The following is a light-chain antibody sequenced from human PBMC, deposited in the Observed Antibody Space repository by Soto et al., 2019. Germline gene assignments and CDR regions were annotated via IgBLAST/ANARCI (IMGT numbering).Light chain of an antibody. CDR2: GNT. CDR1: SSNIGAGYD. CDR3: QSSDSSLGGSGV. V-gene: IGLV1-40*01. J-gene: IGLJ1*01. Sequence: QSVLTQPPSVSGAPGQRVTISCTGSSSNIGAGYDVHWYQQLPGTAPKLLIYGNTNRPSGVPDRFSGSKSGTSASLAITGLQAEDEADYYCQSSDSSLGGSGVFGTGTKLSVL.